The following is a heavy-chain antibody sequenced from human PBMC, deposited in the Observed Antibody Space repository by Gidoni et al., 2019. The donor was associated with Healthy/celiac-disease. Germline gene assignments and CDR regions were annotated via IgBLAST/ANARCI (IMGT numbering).Heavy chain of an antibody. CDR1: GGTFSSYA. D-gene: IGHD6-19*01. Sequence: QVQLVQSGAEVKKPGSSVKVSCKASGGTFSSYAISWVRQAPGQGLEWMGGIIPIFGTANYAQKFQGRVTITADKSTSTAYMELSSLRAEDTAVYYWATTPSLIAVAGNDAFDIWGQGTMVTVSS. J-gene: IGHJ3*02. CDR2: IIPIFGTA. CDR3: ATTPSLIAVAGNDAFDI. V-gene: IGHV1-69*06.